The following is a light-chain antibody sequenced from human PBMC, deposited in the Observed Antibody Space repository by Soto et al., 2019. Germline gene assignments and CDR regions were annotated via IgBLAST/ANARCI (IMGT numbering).Light chain of an antibody. CDR2: AAS. CDR3: QQLKSYPHS. J-gene: IGKJ4*01. CDR1: QDISSY. Sequence: DIQLTQSPSFLSASVGDRVTITCRTSQDISSYLAWYQHKPGKAHQLLISAASTLQRGVPSRFSGSGSETDFTLTISSLKSEDFATDYCQQLKSYPHSFGGGTKVE. V-gene: IGKV1-9*01.